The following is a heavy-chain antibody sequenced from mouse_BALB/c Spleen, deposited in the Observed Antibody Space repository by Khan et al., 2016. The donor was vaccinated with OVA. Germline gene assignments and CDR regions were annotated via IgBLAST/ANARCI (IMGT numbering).Heavy chain of an antibody. CDR2: INPSNGYT. CDR3: VRSGAYYRYGRYFDV. CDR1: GYTFTSYT. D-gene: IGHD2-14*01. V-gene: IGHV1-4*01. J-gene: IGHJ1*01. Sequence: QGQLQQSGAELARPGASVKMSCKASGYTFTSYTMHWVKQRPGQGLEWIGYINPSNGYTNYNQKFKDKATLTADKSSSTAYMQLSSLTSEDSAVXFFVRSGAYYRYGRYFDVWGAGTPVTLSS.